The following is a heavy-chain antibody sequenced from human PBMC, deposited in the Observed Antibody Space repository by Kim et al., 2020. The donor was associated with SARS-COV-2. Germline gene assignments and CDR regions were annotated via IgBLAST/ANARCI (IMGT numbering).Heavy chain of an antibody. D-gene: IGHD3-10*01. J-gene: IGHJ2*01. CDR1: GFTLGSYD. CDR2: LDKGESVR. Sequence: GGSLRLSCAASGFTLGSYDMNWVRQAPGKGLEWVALLDKGESVRLYTDSVQGRFIISRDNSDDTLYLQMHSLRPEDTAMYFCVRGRWFGAHCHFDLGG. CDR3: VRGRWFGAHCHFDL. V-gene: IGHV3-33*08.